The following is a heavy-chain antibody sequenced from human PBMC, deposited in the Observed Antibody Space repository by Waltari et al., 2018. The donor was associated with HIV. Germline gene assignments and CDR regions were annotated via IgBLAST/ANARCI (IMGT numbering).Heavy chain of an antibody. Sequence: QMQLVQSGAEVKKTGSSVKVSCKASGYTFTYRYLHRVRQAPGQALEWMGWITPFNGNTNYAQKFQDRVTITRDRSMSTAYMELSSLRFEDTAMYYCARSRDYGSGKDYDMDVWGQGTTVTVSS. CDR3: ARSRDYGSGKDYDMDV. D-gene: IGHD3-10*01. CDR1: GYTFTYRY. CDR2: ITPFNGNT. J-gene: IGHJ6*02. V-gene: IGHV1-45*02.